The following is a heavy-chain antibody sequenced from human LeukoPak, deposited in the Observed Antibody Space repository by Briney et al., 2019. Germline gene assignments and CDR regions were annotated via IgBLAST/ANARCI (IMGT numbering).Heavy chain of an antibody. CDR1: GGTYSSYP. Sequence: SVKVSCKASGGTYSSYPISWVRQAPGQGLEWMGGIIPIFGTANYAQKFQGRVTITADESTSTAYMELSSLRSEDTAVYYCARVFSAFGSGSYYNERPYYFDYWGQGTLVTVSS. V-gene: IGHV1-69*13. D-gene: IGHD3-10*01. CDR2: IIPIFGTA. J-gene: IGHJ4*02. CDR3: ARVFSAFGSGSYYNERPYYFDY.